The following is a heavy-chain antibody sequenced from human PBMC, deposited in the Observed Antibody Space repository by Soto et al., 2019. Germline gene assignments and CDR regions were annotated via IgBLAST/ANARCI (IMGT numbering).Heavy chain of an antibody. CDR3: ATADGFGVVTPFFEY. CDR1: GGSISSRSHY. CDR2: SYYRGST. J-gene: IGHJ4*02. Sequence: QLQLQESGPGLVKPSETLSLTCTVSGGSISSRSHYWGWIRQSPGKHLEWIGSSYYRGSTHYNPSLKTRVTRSVDTYKNQVSLKVYSVTAADTALYYCATADGFGVVTPFFEYWGQGILVTVSS. V-gene: IGHV4-39*01. D-gene: IGHD3-3*01.